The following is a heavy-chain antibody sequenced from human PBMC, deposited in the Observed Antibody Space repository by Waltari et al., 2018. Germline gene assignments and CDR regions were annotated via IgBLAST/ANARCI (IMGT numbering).Heavy chain of an antibody. J-gene: IGHJ4*02. Sequence: QVQLQESGPGLVKPSETLSLTCTVSGGSISSHYWSWIRHPPGKGLEWIGYIYYSGSTNYNPSLKSRVTISVDTSKNQFSLKLSSVTAADTAVYYCASAPYYYDSSGAFDYWGQGTLVTVSS. V-gene: IGHV4-59*11. CDR2: IYYSGST. CDR3: ASAPYYYDSSGAFDY. CDR1: GGSISSHY. D-gene: IGHD3-22*01.